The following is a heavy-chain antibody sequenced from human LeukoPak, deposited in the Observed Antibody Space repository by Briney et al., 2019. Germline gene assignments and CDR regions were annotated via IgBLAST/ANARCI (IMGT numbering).Heavy chain of an antibody. V-gene: IGHV4-59*01. CDR3: ARGHSGYDTPDY. D-gene: IGHD5-12*01. CDR2: IYYSGST. J-gene: IGHJ4*02. CDR1: GGSISSYY. Sequence: PSETLSLTCTVSGGSISSYYWSWIRQPPGKGLEWIGYIYYSGSTNYNPSLKSRVTISVDTSKNQFSLKLSSVTAADTAVYYCARGHSGYDTPDYWDQGTLVTVSS.